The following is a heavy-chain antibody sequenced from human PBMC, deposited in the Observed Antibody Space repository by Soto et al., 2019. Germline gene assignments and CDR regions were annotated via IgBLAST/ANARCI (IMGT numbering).Heavy chain of an antibody. J-gene: IGHJ4*02. CDR2: INPNSGGT. Sequence: ASVKVSCKASGYTFTGCYMHWVRQAPGQGLEWMGWINPNSGGTNYAQKFQGWVTMTRDTSISTAYMELSRLRPDDTAVYYCARGASTYCSGGSCWYYFDYWGQGTLVTVSS. V-gene: IGHV1-2*04. CDR1: GYTFTGCY. CDR3: ARGASTYCSGGSCWYYFDY. D-gene: IGHD2-15*01.